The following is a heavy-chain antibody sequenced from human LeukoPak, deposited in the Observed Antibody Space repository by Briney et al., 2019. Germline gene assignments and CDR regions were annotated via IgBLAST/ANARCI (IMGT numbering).Heavy chain of an antibody. Sequence: GASVKVSCKASGGTFSSYAISWVRQAPGQGLEWMGRIIPIFGIANYAQKFQGRVTITADKSTSTAYKELSSLRSEDTAVYYCARAPYYYDSSGPQLLGYYFDYWGQGTLVTVSS. J-gene: IGHJ4*02. CDR2: IIPIFGIA. CDR3: ARAPYYYDSSGPQLLGYYFDY. V-gene: IGHV1-69*04. CDR1: GGTFSSYA. D-gene: IGHD3-22*01.